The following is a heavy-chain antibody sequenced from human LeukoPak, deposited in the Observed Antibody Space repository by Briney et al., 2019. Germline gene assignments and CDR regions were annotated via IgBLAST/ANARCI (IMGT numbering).Heavy chain of an antibody. J-gene: IGHJ4*02. CDR1: GFSFSSYG. D-gene: IGHD3-3*01. V-gene: IGHV3-30*18. CDR3: AKGYDDLDY. CDR2: ISYDGTKE. Sequence: GSLRLSCAASGFSFSSYGMHWVRQAPGEGLEWVAVISYDGTKEYYADPVKGRFTISRDNSKNTLNLQMNSLRVEDTAIYYCAKGYDDLDYWGQGTLVTVSS.